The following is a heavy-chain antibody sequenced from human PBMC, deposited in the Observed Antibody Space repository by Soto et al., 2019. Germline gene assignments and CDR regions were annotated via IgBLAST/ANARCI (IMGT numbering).Heavy chain of an antibody. CDR2: ISGSNNNI. D-gene: IGHD2-21*02. CDR1: GFTLRDYE. Sequence: LRLSCAASGFTLRDYEMNGVRQAPGKGLEWISRISGSNNNIYYADSVRGRFTISRDNAKNSLYLQMNSLRAEDTAIYYCASERLCGADCYFFDNWGQGTQVTVSS. V-gene: IGHV3-48*03. CDR3: ASERLCGADCYFFDN. J-gene: IGHJ4*02.